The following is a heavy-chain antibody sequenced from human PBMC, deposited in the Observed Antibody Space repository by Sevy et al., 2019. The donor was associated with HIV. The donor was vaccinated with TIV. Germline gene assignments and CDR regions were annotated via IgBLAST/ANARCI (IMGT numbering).Heavy chain of an antibody. V-gene: IGHV3-48*02. CDR2: ISSSSSTI. CDR1: GFTFSSYS. Sequence: GGSLRLSCAASGFTFSSYSMNWVRQAPGKGLEWVSYISSSSSTIYYADYVKGRFTISRDNAKNSLYLQMNSLRDEDTAVYYCARDGDLGVYYYYGMDVWGQGTTVTVSS. CDR3: ARDGDLGVYYYYGMDV. J-gene: IGHJ6*02. D-gene: IGHD7-27*01.